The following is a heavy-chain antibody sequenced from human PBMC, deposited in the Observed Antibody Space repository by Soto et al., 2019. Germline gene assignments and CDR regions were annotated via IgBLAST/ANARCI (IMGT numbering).Heavy chain of an antibody. J-gene: IGHJ4*02. D-gene: IGHD5-12*01. V-gene: IGHV3-23*01. Sequence: GGSLRRSCAASGFTFSSYAMSWVRQAPGKGLEWVSAISGSGGSTYYADSVKGRFTISRDNSKNTLYLQMNSLRAEDTAVYYCAKVIWRLRLSPFDYWGQGTLVTVSS. CDR2: ISGSGGST. CDR3: AKVIWRLRLSPFDY. CDR1: GFTFSSYA.